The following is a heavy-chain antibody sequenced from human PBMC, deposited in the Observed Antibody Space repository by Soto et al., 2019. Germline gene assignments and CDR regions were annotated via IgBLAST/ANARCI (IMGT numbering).Heavy chain of an antibody. Sequence: QVQLVQSGAEVKKPGASVKVSCKASGYTFTAYGISWVRQAPGRGLEWMGWIGTYNGNTNYAQKVQGRVTMTTDTATITAHMELRSLRADDTAVYYCGKNKYESSGGFDSWGQGTLVTVSS. J-gene: IGHJ4*02. D-gene: IGHD3-22*01. CDR2: IGTYNGNT. CDR1: GYTFTAYG. V-gene: IGHV1-18*01. CDR3: GKNKYESSGGFDS.